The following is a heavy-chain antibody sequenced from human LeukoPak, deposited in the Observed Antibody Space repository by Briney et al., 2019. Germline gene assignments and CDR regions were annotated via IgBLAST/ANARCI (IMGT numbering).Heavy chain of an antibody. J-gene: IGHJ4*02. D-gene: IGHD4-17*01. CDR2: IFYSGTT. CDR3: ARYGAPFDF. V-gene: IGHV4-31*03. CDR1: GGSISSGGYY. Sequence: PSHTLSLTCTVSGGSISSGGYYWSWIRQHPGKGLEFIGYIFYSGTTYYNPSLKSRVDTSLNQFSLKVISVTAADTAVYYCARYGAPFDFWGQGTLVTVSS.